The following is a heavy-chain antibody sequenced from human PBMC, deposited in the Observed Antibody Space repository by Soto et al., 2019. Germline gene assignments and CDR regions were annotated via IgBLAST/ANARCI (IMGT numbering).Heavy chain of an antibody. V-gene: IGHV3-21*01. CDR1: GFTFSSYS. CDR3: ARDRIAAAGIYYYGMDV. D-gene: IGHD6-13*01. Sequence: EVQLVESGGGLVKPGGSLRLSCAASGFTFSSYSMNWVRQAPGKGLEWVSSISSSSSYIYYADSVKGRFTISRDNAKNSLYLQMNSLRAEDTAVYYCARDRIAAAGIYYYGMDVWGQGTTVTVSS. CDR2: ISSSSSYI. J-gene: IGHJ6*02.